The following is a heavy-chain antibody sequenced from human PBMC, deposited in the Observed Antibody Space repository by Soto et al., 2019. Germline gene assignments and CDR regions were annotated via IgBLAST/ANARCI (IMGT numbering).Heavy chain of an antibody. CDR2: IYYSGST. V-gene: IGHV4-39*01. CDR1: GGSISSSSYY. Sequence: SETLSLTCTVSGGSISSSSYYWGWIRQPPGKGLEWIGSIYYSGSTYYNPSLKSRVTISVDTSKNQFSLKLSSVTAADTAVYYCASDVYYYGSGRQYLDYRGQGTLVTLPS. J-gene: IGHJ4*02. D-gene: IGHD3-10*01. CDR3: ASDVYYYGSGRQYLDY.